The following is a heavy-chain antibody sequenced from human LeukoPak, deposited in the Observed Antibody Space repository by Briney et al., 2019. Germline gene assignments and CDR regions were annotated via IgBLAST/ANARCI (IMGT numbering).Heavy chain of an antibody. J-gene: IGHJ4*02. CDR3: ARGSGTYYYDSSGYPVLGY. D-gene: IGHD3-22*01. CDR1: GGSISSYY. V-gene: IGHV4-34*01. CDR2: INHSGST. Sequence: SETLSLTCTVSGGSISSYYWSWIRQPPGKGLEWIGEINHSGSTNYNPSLKSRVTISVDTSKNQFSLKLSSVTAADTAVYYCARGSGTYYYDSSGYPVLGYWGQGTLVTVSS.